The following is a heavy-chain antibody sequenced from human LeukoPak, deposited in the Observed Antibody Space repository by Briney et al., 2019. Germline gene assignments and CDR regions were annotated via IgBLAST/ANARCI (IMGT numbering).Heavy chain of an antibody. CDR2: ISGDGVST. J-gene: IGHJ4*02. V-gene: IGHV3-43*02. CDR1: GLPIADFA. CDR3: AKESGKFDY. Sequence: GGSLRLSCVASGLPIADFAMHWVRQAPGKGLEWVSLISGDGVSTFYTDSVRGRFSISRDNTKNSPYLEMNSLRTEDTAMYYCAKESGKFDYWGQGTLVAVSS.